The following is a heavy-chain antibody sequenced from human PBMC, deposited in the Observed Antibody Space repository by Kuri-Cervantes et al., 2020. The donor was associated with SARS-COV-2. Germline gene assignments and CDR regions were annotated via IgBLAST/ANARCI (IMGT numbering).Heavy chain of an antibody. CDR1: RFTFSSYD. Sequence: GESLKISCAASRFTFSSYDMHWVRQATGKGLEWVSAIGTAGDTYYPGSVKGRFTISRENAKNSLYLQMNSLRAEDTAVYYCARGDLGYCSGGSCYNWFDPWGQGTLVTVSS. CDR3: ARGDLGYCSGGSCYNWFDP. D-gene: IGHD2-15*01. CDR2: IGTAGDT. J-gene: IGHJ5*02. V-gene: IGHV3-13*01.